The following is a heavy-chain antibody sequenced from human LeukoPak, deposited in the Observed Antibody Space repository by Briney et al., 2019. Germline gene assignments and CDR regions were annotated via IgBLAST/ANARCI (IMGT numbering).Heavy chain of an antibody. CDR1: GGSISSGDYY. J-gene: IGHJ5*02. CDR2: IYYSGST. CDR3: ASLVRPWNWFDP. D-gene: IGHD3-10*01. Sequence: SQTLSLTCTVSGGSISSGDYYWSWIRQPPGKGLEWIGYIYYSGSTYHNPSLKSRVTISVDTSKNQFSLKRSSVTAADTAVYYCASLVRPWNWFDPWGQGTLVTVSS. V-gene: IGHV4-30-4*01.